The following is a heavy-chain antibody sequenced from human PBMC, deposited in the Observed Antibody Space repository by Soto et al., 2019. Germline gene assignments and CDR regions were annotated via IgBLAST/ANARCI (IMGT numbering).Heavy chain of an antibody. CDR3: AREYSSSSGVGWFDP. CDR2: IYHSGST. J-gene: IGHJ5*02. D-gene: IGHD6-6*01. CDR1: CGSISSGGYS. V-gene: IGHV4-30-2*01. Sequence: PSETLSLTCAVSCGSISSGGYSWSWIRQPPGKGLEWIGYIYHSGSTYYNPSLKSRVTISVDRSKNQFSLKLSSVTAADTAVYYCAREYSSSSGVGWFDPWGQGTLVTVSS.